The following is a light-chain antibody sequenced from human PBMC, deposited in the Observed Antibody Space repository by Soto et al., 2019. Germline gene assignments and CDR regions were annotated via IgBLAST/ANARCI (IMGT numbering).Light chain of an antibody. J-gene: IGKJ4*01. CDR1: QSLRSY. V-gene: IGKV1-39*01. CDR3: QQGYSTPST. CDR2: AAS. Sequence: DTQMTQSPSSLSASVGDRVTITFRASQSLRSYLNWYQQRPGKAPKLLIYAASSLQSGVTSRFSDSGSGSDFTLTISSLPPRDRVTYYCQQGYSTPSTFGVGTKVEIK.